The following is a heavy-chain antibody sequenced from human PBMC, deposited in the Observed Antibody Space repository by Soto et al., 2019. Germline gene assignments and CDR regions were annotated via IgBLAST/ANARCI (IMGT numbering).Heavy chain of an antibody. D-gene: IGHD5-12*01. V-gene: IGHV1-2*02. J-gene: IGHJ5*02. Sequence: ASVKVSSKASGYTFTGYYMHWVRQAPGQGLEWMGWINPNSGGTNYAQKFQGRVTMTRDTSISTAYMELSRLRSDDTAVYYCARDGRRVEMATINWFDPWGQGTLVPVSS. CDR2: INPNSGGT. CDR1: GYTFTGYY. CDR3: ARDGRRVEMATINWFDP.